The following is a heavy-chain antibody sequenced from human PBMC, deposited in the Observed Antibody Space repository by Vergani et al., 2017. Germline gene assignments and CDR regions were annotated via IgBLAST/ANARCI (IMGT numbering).Heavy chain of an antibody. CDR1: GGSISSGGYS. J-gene: IGHJ4*02. Sequence: QLQLQESGSGLVKPSQTLSLTCAVSGGSISSGGYSWSWIRQPPGKGLEWIGYIYHSGSTYYNPSLKSRVTISVDRSKNQFSLKLSSVTAADTAVYYCASASKKGDSSSLFDYWGQGTLVTVSS. CDR2: IYHSGST. CDR3: ASASKKGDSSSLFDY. D-gene: IGHD6-13*01. V-gene: IGHV4-30-2*01.